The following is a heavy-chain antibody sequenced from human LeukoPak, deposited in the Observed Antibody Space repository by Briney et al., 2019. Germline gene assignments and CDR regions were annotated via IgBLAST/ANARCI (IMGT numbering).Heavy chain of an antibody. J-gene: IGHJ4*02. D-gene: IGHD6-13*01. CDR1: GFTFSSYA. V-gene: IGHV3-30-3*01. Sequence: GGSLRLSCAASGFTFSSYAMHWVRQAPGKGLEWVAVISYDGSNKYYADSVKGRFTISRDNSKNTLYLQMNSLRAEDTAVYYCHSSSWYYWGQGTLVTVSS. CDR2: ISYDGSNK. CDR3: HSSSWYY.